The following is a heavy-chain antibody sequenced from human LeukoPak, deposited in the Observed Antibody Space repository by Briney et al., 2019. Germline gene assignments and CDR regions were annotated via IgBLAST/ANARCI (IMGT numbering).Heavy chain of an antibody. CDR3: ARAVAGIWYYFDY. V-gene: IGHV1-69*06. CDR2: IIPIFGTA. D-gene: IGHD6-19*01. CDR1: GGTFSSYA. J-gene: IGHJ4*02. Sequence: SVKVSCKASGGTFSSYAISWVRQAPGQGLEWMGGIIPIFGTANYAQKFQGRVTITADKSTSTAYMGLSSLRSEDTAVYYCARAVAGIWYYFDYWGQGTLVTVSS.